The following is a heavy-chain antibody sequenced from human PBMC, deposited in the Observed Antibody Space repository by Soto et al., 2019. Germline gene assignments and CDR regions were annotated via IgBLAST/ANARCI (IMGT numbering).Heavy chain of an antibody. V-gene: IGHV4-30-2*01. D-gene: IGHD3-10*01. CDR1: GGSIGGAGYS. CDR3: ARAQFYSGSGNYHNLMFDP. J-gene: IGHJ5*02. Sequence: SLTLTCPVSGGSIGGAGYSWSWIRQPPGGGLDWIGYIYESGTILYNPSLKTRLTISLNWSDKQFSLTLNSVTAADTAVYYCARAQFYSGSGNYHNLMFDPWGQGTQVIVSS. CDR2: IYESGTI.